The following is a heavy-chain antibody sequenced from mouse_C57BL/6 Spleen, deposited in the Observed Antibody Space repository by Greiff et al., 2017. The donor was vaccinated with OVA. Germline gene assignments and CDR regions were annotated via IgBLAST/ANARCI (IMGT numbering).Heavy chain of an antibody. D-gene: IGHD4-1*01. CDR3: TTSRLAYAMDY. Sequence: EVQLQQSGAELVRPGASVKLSCTASGFNIKDDYMHWVKQRPEQGLEWIGWIDPENGDTEYASKFQGKATITADTSSNTAYLQLSSLTSEDTAVYYCTTSRLAYAMDYWGQGTSVTVSS. CDR1: GFNIKDDY. CDR2: IDPENGDT. J-gene: IGHJ4*01. V-gene: IGHV14-4*01.